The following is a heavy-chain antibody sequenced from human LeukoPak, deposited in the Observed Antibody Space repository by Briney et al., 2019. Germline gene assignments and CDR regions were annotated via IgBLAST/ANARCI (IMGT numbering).Heavy chain of an antibody. V-gene: IGHV4-31*03. CDR2: IYYTGST. CDR1: GGSISSGGSY. J-gene: IGHJ4*02. CDR3: ARDSQCSGGSCYHYFDY. D-gene: IGHD2-15*01. Sequence: PSQTLSLTCTVSGGSISSGGSYWSWIRQHPGKGLEWLGHIYYTGSTYYNPSLKSRVTISVDTSKNQFSLKLNSVTAADTAVYYCARDSQCSGGSCYHYFDYWGQGTLVTVSS.